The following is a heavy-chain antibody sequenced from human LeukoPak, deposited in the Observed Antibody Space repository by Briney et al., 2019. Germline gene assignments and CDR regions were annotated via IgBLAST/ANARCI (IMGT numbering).Heavy chain of an antibody. J-gene: IGHJ6*03. D-gene: IGHD1-26*01. CDR2: IYSSGRT. Sequence: RASETLSLTCTVSGGSISSYYWSWIRQPAGKGLEWIWRIYSSGRTNYNPSLKSRVTMSVDTSKNRFSLKMSSVTAADTAVYYCARVRLGGSYYSPNYYYYYMDVWGKGTTVTVSS. CDR1: GGSISSYY. CDR3: ARVRLGGSYYSPNYYYYYMDV. V-gene: IGHV4-4*07.